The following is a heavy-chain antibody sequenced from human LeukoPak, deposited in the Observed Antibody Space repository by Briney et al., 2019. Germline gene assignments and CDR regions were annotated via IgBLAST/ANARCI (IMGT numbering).Heavy chain of an antibody. CDR2: TWSNESHK. J-gene: IGHJ3*01. CDR3: AREGLLTSPNNAFDV. D-gene: IGHD3-16*01. CDR1: GFTFSSYG. Sequence: PGGSLRLSCAASGFTFSSYGMHWVRQRPGKGLEWVTVTWSNESHKYYADSVKGRFTVSRDSAKSTLYLQIESLKVEDTAVYYCAREGLLTSPNNAFDVWGQGTMVTVSS. V-gene: IGHV3-33*01.